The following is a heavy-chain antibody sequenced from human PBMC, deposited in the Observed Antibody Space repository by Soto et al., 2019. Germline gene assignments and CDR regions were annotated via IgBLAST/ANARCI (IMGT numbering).Heavy chain of an antibody. CDR1: GLTFNRYW. J-gene: IGHJ5*02. D-gene: IGHD2-15*01. CDR2: INTDGTNS. V-gene: IGHV3-74*01. Sequence: DVQLVETGGGIVPPGGSLRLSCAASGLTFNRYWMHWVRHAPGKGLVWVSHINTDGTNSNYADSVKGRFTISRDNAKSTVVLQMNSLRYEDTAVYYCAREFCSGGNCYTYYFDPWGQGIQVTVSS. CDR3: AREFCSGGNCYTYYFDP.